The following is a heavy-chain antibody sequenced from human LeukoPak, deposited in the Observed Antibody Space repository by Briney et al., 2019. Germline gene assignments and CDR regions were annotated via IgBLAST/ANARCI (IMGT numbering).Heavy chain of an antibody. CDR1: GYTFTSYY. Sequence: GASVKVSCKASGYTFTSYYMHWVRQAPGQGLEWMGIINPSGGSTSYAQKFQGRVTMTTDTSTSTAYMELRSLRSDDTAVYYCAKDRWRDGSSSFDNWGQGTLVTVSS. V-gene: IGHV1-46*01. D-gene: IGHD6-6*01. CDR3: AKDRWRDGSSSFDN. CDR2: INPSGGST. J-gene: IGHJ4*02.